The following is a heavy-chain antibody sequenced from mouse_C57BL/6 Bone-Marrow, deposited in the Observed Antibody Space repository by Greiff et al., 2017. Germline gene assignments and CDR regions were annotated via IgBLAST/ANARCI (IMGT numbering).Heavy chain of an antibody. CDR1: GFTFSSYG. J-gene: IGHJ4*01. CDR3: ARRGSSRYAMDY. V-gene: IGHV5-6*01. D-gene: IGHD1-1*01. Sequence: EVHLVESGGDLVKPGGSLKLSCAASGFTFSSYGMSWVRQTPDQRLEWVATISSGGSYTYYPDSVKGRITISRDNAKNTLYLQMSSLTSEDTAMYYCARRGSSRYAMDYWGQGTSVTVSS. CDR2: ISSGGSYT.